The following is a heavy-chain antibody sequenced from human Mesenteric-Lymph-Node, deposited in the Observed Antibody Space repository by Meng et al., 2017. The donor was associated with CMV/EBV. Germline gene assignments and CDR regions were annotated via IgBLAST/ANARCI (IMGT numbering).Heavy chain of an antibody. CDR1: GFTFSSYA. CDR3: ARALTGYYYYGMDV. J-gene: IGHJ6*02. CDR2: ISYDGSNK. Sequence: GESLKISCAASGFTFSSYAMHWVRQAPGKGLEWVAVISYDGSNKYYADSVKGRFTISRDNSENTLYLQMNSLRAEDTAVYYCARALTGYYYYGMDVWGQGTTVTVSS. D-gene: IGHD7-27*01. V-gene: IGHV3-30*14.